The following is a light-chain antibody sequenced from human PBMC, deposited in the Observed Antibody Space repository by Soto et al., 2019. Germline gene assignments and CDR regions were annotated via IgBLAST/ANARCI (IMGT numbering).Light chain of an antibody. CDR3: QKYDSSQFT. CDR2: DAS. Sequence: DIQMTQSPSSLSASVGDRVTITCRASQAISNYLAWYQQKLGGVPELLIYDASTLPSGVPSRFSGRGSGTDFTLTISSLQPEDVATYYCQKYDSSQFTFGPGTKVNI. CDR1: QAISNY. J-gene: IGKJ3*01. V-gene: IGKV1-27*01.